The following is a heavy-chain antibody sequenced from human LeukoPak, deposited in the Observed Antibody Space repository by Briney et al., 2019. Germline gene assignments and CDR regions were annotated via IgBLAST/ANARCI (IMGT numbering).Heavy chain of an antibody. D-gene: IGHD1-26*01. CDR1: GFTFSSYA. V-gene: IGHV3-23*01. Sequence: GGSLRLSCAATGFTFSSYAMSWVRQAPGKGLEWVSDISGSGGSTYYADSVKGRFTSSRDNSKNTLYLQMNSLRAEDTAVYYCAREGGSYPDAFDIWGQGTMVTISS. CDR2: ISGSGGST. CDR3: AREGGSYPDAFDI. J-gene: IGHJ3*02.